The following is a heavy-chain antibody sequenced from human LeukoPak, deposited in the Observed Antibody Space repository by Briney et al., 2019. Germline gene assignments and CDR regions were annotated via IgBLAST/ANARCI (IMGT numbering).Heavy chain of an antibody. J-gene: IGHJ4*02. D-gene: IGHD6-13*01. CDR1: GFTFSTYL. V-gene: IGHV3-7*01. CDR3: ARDSAGNDY. CDR2: IKQDGSEK. Sequence: GGSLRLSCEASGFTFSTYLMSWVRQAPGKGLEWVANIKQDGSEKYYVDSVKGRFTISRDNAKNSLYLQMHSLRAEDTAMYYCARDSAGNDYWGQGTLVTVSS.